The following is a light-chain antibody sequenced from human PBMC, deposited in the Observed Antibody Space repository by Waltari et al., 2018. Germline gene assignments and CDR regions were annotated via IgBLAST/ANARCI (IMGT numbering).Light chain of an antibody. V-gene: IGKV1-8*01. J-gene: IGKJ1*01. Sequence: AIRITQSPSSLSASTGDRVTLCCRASQGIGSYLAWYQQKPGRAPNLLIYAASTLQSGVPSRFSGGGSGTDFTLTITCLQSEDFATYYCQQYYDYPRTFGQGTKVEIK. CDR3: QQYYDYPRT. CDR1: QGIGSY. CDR2: AAS.